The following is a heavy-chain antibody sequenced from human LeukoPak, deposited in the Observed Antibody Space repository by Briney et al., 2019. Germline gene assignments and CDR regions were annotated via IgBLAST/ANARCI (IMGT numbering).Heavy chain of an antibody. J-gene: IGHJ4*02. D-gene: IGHD6-19*01. CDR3: ARHPTYSSGCVY. V-gene: IGHV4-59*08. CDR1: GGSISSYY. CDR2: IYYSGST. Sequence: SETLSLTCTVSGGSISSYYWSWIRQPPGKGLEWIGYIYYSGSTNYNPSLKSRVTISVDTSKNQFSLKLSSVTAADTAVYYCARHPTYSSGCVYWGQGTLVTVSS.